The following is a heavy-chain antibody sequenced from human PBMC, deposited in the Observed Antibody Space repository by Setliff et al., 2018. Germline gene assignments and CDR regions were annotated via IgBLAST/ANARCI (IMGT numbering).Heavy chain of an antibody. Sequence: SVKVSCKASGGTFSSYAISWVRQAPGQGLEWMGGIIPIFGTANYAQKFQGRVTITADESTSTAYLQWSSLKASDTAMYYCARNDRPWRYYFDYWGQGTLVTVPQ. V-gene: IGHV1-69*13. CDR2: IIPIFGTA. CDR1: GGTFSSYA. J-gene: IGHJ4*02. D-gene: IGHD3-9*01. CDR3: ARNDRPWRYYFDY.